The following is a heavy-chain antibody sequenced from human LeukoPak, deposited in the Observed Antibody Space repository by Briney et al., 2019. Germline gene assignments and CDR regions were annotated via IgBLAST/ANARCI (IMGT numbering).Heavy chain of an antibody. CDR1: GGSFSGYY. D-gene: IGHD3-22*01. Sequence: PSETLSLTCAVYGGSFSGYYWSWIRQPPGKGLEWIGEINHSGSTNYNPSLKSRVTISVDTSKNQFSLKLSSVTAADTAVYYCARASDYYDSFQYYYYYMDVWGKGTTVTISS. CDR2: INHSGST. J-gene: IGHJ6*03. V-gene: IGHV4-34*01. CDR3: ARASDYYDSFQYYYYYMDV.